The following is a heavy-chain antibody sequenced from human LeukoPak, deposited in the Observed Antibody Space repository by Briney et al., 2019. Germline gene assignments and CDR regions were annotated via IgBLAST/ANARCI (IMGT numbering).Heavy chain of an antibody. V-gene: IGHV3-33*01. CDR1: GFTFSSYG. CDR2: IWYDGSNK. Sequence: PGRSLRLSCAASGFTFSSYGMHWVRQAPGKGLEWVAVIWYDGSNKYYADSVKGRFTISRDNSKNTLYLQMNSLRAEDTAVYYCARPRAGTTVFSWFDPWGQGTLVNVSS. J-gene: IGHJ5*02. D-gene: IGHD4-17*01. CDR3: ARPRAGTTVFSWFDP.